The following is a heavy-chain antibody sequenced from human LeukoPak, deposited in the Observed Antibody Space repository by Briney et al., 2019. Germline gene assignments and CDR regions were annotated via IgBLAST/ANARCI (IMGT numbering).Heavy chain of an antibody. CDR2: IYYSGST. J-gene: IGHJ5*02. CDR1: GGSISSHY. D-gene: IGHD5-12*01. CDR3: AGGTYSGYDLAALGP. Sequence: TSETLSLTCTVSGGSISSHYWSWIRQPPGKGLEWIGYIYYSGSTNYNPSLKSRVTISVDTSKNQFSLKLSSVTAADTAVYYCAGGTYSGYDLAALGPWGQGTLVTVSS. V-gene: IGHV4-59*08.